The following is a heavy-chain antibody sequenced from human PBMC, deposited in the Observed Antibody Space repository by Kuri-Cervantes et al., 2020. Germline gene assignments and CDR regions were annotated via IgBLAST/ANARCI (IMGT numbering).Heavy chain of an antibody. Sequence: GESLKISCAASGFTFSSYSMNWVRQAPGKGLEWVSYISSSSSTIYYADSVKGRFTISRDNSQNTLSLQMNNLRGDDTAIYYCVKGVGAHDYWGQGTLVTVSS. V-gene: IGHV3-48*01. CDR3: VKGVGAHDY. D-gene: IGHD1-26*01. CDR1: GFTFSSYS. CDR2: ISSSSSTI. J-gene: IGHJ4*02.